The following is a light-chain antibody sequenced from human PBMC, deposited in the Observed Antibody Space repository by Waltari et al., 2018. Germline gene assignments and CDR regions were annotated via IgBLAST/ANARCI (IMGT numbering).Light chain of an antibody. CDR1: ALPRQY. CDR3: QSTDSSGTSWV. CDR2: KDN. J-gene: IGLJ3*02. Sequence: SYELTQPPSVSVSPGQTARISCSGDALPRQYVLWYQQKPGQAPFLVIYKDNARPAGIAERFSGSSSGTTVTLTISGVQAEDEADYYCQSTDSSGTSWVFGGGTKLTVL. V-gene: IGLV3-25*03.